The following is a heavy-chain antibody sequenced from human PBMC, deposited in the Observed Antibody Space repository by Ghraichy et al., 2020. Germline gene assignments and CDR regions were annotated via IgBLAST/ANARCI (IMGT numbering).Heavy chain of an antibody. V-gene: IGHV1-69*06. Sequence: SVKVSCKASGGTFSSYAISWVRQAPGQGLEWMGGTIPIFGTANYAQKFQGRVTITADKSTSTAYMELSSLRSEDTAVYYCARSLIPTETYNWNKLFWFDPWGQGTLVTVSS. D-gene: IGHD1/OR15-1a*01. J-gene: IGHJ5*02. CDR3: ARSLIPTETYNWNKLFWFDP. CDR1: GGTFSSYA. CDR2: TIPIFGTA.